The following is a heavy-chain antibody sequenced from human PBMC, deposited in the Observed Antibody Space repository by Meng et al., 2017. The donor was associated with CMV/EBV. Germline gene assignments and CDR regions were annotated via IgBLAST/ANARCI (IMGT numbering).Heavy chain of an antibody. CDR1: GYTFTGYY. D-gene: IGHD3-10*01. V-gene: IGHV1-2*02. CDR3: ARAWVGEEYYFDY. Sequence: QVQRVQAGAEVKKPGASVKVSCKASGYTFTGYYMHWVRQAPGQGLEWMGWINPNSGGTNYAQKFQGRVTMTRDTSISTAYMELSRLRSDDTAVYYCARAWVGEEYYFDYWGQGTLVTVSS. J-gene: IGHJ4*02. CDR2: INPNSGGT.